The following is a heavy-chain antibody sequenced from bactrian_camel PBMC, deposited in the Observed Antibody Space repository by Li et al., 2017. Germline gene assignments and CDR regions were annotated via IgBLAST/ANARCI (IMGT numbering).Heavy chain of an antibody. Sequence: VQMVESGGGLVQTGGSLRLSCAASGFTFNEYAMSWVRQAPGKGLEWVAGINWGSGGTTYYADSVKGRFTISRDNAKNAVYLELNSLKAEDTAMYYCVKNDYGLVNWGQGTQVTVS. J-gene: IGHJ4*01. CDR2: INWGSGGTT. D-gene: IGHD5*01. V-gene: IGHV3S40*01. CDR1: GFTFNEYA. CDR3: VKNDYGLVN.